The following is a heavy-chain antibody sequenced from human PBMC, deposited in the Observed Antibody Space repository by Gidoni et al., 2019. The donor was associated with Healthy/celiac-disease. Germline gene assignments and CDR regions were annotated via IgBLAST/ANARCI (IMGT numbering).Heavy chain of an antibody. CDR3: ARALRGGSGSYFPWGDYYYGMDV. V-gene: IGHV4-34*01. D-gene: IGHD3-10*01. J-gene: IGHJ6*02. CDR2: INHSGST. Sequence: QVQLQQWGAGLLKPSETLSLTCAVYGGSFSGYYWSWIRQPPGKGLEWIGEINHSGSTNYNPSLKSRVTISVDTSKNQFSLKLSSVTAADTAVYYCARALRGGSGSYFPWGDYYYGMDVWGQGTTVTVSS. CDR1: GGSFSGYY.